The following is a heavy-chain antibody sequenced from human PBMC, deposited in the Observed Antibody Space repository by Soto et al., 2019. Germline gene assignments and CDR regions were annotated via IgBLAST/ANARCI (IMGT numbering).Heavy chain of an antibody. CDR1: GFTSSTYG. Sequence: QVQLVESGGGVVQPGKSLRLSCAASGFTSSTYGIHWVRQAPGKGLEWVALISYDGGSKYYGDSVKGRFIISRDNSHNTVSLQMNSLRADDTAVYFCAKEQLAMTVVVADYFDSWGQGTLVTVSS. CDR3: AKEQLAMTVVVADYFDS. CDR2: ISYDGGSK. V-gene: IGHV3-30*18. J-gene: IGHJ4*02. D-gene: IGHD3-22*01.